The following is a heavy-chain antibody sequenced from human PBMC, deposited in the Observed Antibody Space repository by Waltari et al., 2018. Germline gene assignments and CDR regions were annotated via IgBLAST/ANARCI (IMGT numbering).Heavy chain of an antibody. CDR2: IYYSGDT. CDR1: GGYISSSSYY. CDR3: ARGVATISYYYFDY. V-gene: IGHV4-39*07. Sequence: QLQLQESGPGLVKPSETLSLTCTVSGGYISSSSYYWGWIRQPPGKGLEWIGSIYYSGDTYYNPSLKSRVTRSVDTSKNQFALKLSSVTAADTAVYYCARGVATISYYYFDYWGQGTLVTVSS. D-gene: IGHD5-12*01. J-gene: IGHJ4*02.